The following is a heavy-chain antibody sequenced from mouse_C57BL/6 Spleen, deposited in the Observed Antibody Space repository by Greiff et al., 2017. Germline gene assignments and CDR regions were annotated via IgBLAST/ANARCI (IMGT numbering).Heavy chain of an antibody. D-gene: IGHD1-1*01. CDR2: IDPSDSYT. Sequence: QVQLQQPGAELVMPGASVKLSCTASGYTFTSYWMPWVKQRPGQGLEWIGEIDPSDSYTNYNQKFKGKSTLTVDKSSSTAYMQLSSLTSEDSAVYYCARRTTGFDYWGQGTTLTVSS. CDR3: ARRTTGFDY. J-gene: IGHJ2*01. V-gene: IGHV1-69*01. CDR1: GYTFTSYW.